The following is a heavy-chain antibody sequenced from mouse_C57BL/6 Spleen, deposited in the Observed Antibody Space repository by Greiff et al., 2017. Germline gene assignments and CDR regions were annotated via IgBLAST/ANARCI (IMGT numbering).Heavy chain of an antibody. J-gene: IGHJ1*03. CDR2: ISYDGSN. D-gene: IGHD1-1*01. CDR3: ASPGTTVVNFDV. V-gene: IGHV3-6*01. Sequence: VQLQQSGPGLVKPSQSLSLTCSVTGYSITSGYYWNWIRQFPGNKLEWMGYISYDGSNNYNPSLKNRISITRDTSKNQFFLKLNSVTTEDTATYYCASPGTTVVNFDVWGTGTTVTVSS. CDR1: GYSITSGYY.